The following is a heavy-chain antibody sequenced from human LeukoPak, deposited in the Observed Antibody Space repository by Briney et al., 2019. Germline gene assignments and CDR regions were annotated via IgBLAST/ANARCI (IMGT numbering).Heavy chain of an antibody. CDR1: GYTFTSYG. CDR3: ARQVITFGGVQFDP. V-gene: IGHV1-69*13. CDR2: IIPIFGTA. Sequence: ASVKVSCRASGYTFTSYGTSWVRQAPGQGLEWMGGIIPIFGTANYAQKFQGRVTITADESTSTAYMELSSLRSEDTAVYYCARQVITFGGVQFDPWGQGTLVTVSS. D-gene: IGHD3-16*01. J-gene: IGHJ5*02.